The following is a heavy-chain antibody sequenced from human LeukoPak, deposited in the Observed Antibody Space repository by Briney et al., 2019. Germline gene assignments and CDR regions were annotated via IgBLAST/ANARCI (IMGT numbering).Heavy chain of an antibody. CDR3: ARQRDTVRTADY. J-gene: IGHJ4*02. D-gene: IGHD4-17*01. V-gene: IGHV4-59*08. Sequence: SIKSRVTISVDTSKNQFSLKLSSVTAADTAMYYCARQRDTVRTADYWGQGTLVTVSS.